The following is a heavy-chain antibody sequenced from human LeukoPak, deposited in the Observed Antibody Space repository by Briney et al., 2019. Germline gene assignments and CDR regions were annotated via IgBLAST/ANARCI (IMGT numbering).Heavy chain of an antibody. V-gene: IGHV1-2*02. J-gene: IGHJ4*02. CDR2: INPNSGGT. Sequence: ASVTVSCKASGYTFTGYYMHWVRQAPGQGLEWMGWINPNSGGTNYAQKFQGRVTMTRDTSISTAYMELSRLRSDDTAVYYCAREAAAAGRWSAPSDYWGQGTLVTVSS. CDR1: GYTFTGYY. CDR3: AREAAAAGRWSAPSDY. D-gene: IGHD6-13*01.